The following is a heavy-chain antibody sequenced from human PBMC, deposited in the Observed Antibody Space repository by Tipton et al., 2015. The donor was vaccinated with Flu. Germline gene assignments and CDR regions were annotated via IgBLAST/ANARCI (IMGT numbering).Heavy chain of an antibody. CDR1: GDSISSDFY. CDR3: ARRDYSNYVSDPKSWFDP. V-gene: IGHV4-38-2*01. J-gene: IGHJ5*02. D-gene: IGHD4-11*01. CDR2: VSRTGST. Sequence: LRLSCAVSGDSISSDFYWAWIRQFPGKGLEWIGTVSRTGSTIYNPSLKSRVTISIDTSKNQFSLNMRSVTAADMAVYYCARRDYSNYVSDPKSWFDPWRQGTLVAVSS.